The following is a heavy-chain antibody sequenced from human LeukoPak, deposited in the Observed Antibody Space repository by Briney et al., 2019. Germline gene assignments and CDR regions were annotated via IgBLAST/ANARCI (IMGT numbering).Heavy chain of an antibody. J-gene: IGHJ5*02. CDR3: ARSPTGGIAATSYDWFDP. V-gene: IGHV1-69*05. D-gene: IGHD6-13*01. CDR2: IIPIFGTA. Sequence: SVKVSCKASGGTFSSYAISWVRQAPGQGLEWMGGIIPIFGTANYAQKFQGRVTITTDESTSTAYMELSSLRSEDTAVYYCARSPTGGIAATSYDWFDPWGQGTLVTVSS. CDR1: GGTFSSYA.